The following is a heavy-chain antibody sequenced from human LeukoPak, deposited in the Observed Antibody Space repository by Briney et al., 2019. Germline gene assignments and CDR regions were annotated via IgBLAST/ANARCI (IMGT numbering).Heavy chain of an antibody. V-gene: IGHV3-30*18. J-gene: IGHJ3*02. D-gene: IGHD3-22*01. CDR1: GFTLSSYA. Sequence: GGSLRLSCAASGFTLSSYAMHWVGQAPGKGLEWVALISYDGGNKYYADSVKGRFTISRDNSKNTLYLQMNSLRAEDTAVYYCAKDYDSSGWAAFDIWGQGTMVTVSS. CDR3: AKDYDSSGWAAFDI. CDR2: ISYDGGNK.